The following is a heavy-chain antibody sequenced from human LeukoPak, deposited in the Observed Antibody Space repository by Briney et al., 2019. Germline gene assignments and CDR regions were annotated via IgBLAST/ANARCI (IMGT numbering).Heavy chain of an antibody. Sequence: TGGSLRLSCAVSGFTFNTYWMSWVRQAPGKGLEWVANIKQDGSETKYVDSVKGRFTISRDNAKNSLYLQMNSLRPEDTAVYYCAKGVVAATNAAYYGMDVWGQGTTVTVSS. D-gene: IGHD2-15*01. J-gene: IGHJ6*02. CDR2: IKQDGSET. V-gene: IGHV3-7*01. CDR3: AKGVVAATNAAYYGMDV. CDR1: GFTFNTYW.